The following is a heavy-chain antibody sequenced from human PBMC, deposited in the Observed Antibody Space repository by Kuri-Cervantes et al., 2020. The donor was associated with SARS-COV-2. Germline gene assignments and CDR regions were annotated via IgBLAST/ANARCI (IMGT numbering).Heavy chain of an antibody. J-gene: IGHJ6*03. CDR3: ARHSPRSSYYYYYMDV. Sequence: SETLSLTCAVSGYSISSGYYWGWIRQPPGKGLEWIGSIYHSGSTYYNPSLKSRVTISVDTSKNQFSLKLSSVTAADTAVHYCARHSPRSSYYYYYMDVWGKGTTVTVSS. V-gene: IGHV4-38-2*01. CDR2: IYHSGST. CDR1: GYSISSGYY.